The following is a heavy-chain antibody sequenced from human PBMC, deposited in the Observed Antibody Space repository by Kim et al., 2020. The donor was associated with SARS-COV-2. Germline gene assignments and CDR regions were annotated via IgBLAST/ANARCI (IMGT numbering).Heavy chain of an antibody. Sequence: GGSLRLSCAASGFTFSNYGMTWVRQAPGKGLEWVSAITGNDGSTYYSDSVKGRFTISRDNSRSTLYLQMNSLRADDTAIYYCAKFGMFDSCGQGPLATVS. D-gene: IGHD3-10*01. CDR1: GFTFSNYG. CDR2: ITGNDGST. J-gene: IGHJ4*02. CDR3: AKFGMFDS. V-gene: IGHV3-23*01.